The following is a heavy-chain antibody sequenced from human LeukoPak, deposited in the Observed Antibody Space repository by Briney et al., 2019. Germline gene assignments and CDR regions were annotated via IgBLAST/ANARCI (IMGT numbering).Heavy chain of an antibody. D-gene: IGHD6-19*01. J-gene: IGHJ3*02. CDR2: IYTSGST. CDR1: GGSISSYY. Sequence: SETLSLTCTVSGGSISSYYWSWIRQPAGKGLEWIGRIYTSGSTNYNPSLKSRVTMSVDTSKNQFSLKPSSVTAADTAVYYCAREWSSGWSRRDDAFDIWGQGTMVTVSS. CDR3: AREWSSGWSRRDDAFDI. V-gene: IGHV4-4*07.